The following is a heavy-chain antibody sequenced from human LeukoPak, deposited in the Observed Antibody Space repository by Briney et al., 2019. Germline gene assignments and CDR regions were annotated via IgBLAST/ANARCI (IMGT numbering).Heavy chain of an antibody. D-gene: IGHD4-11*01. Sequence: GASVKVSCXASGGTFSSYAISWVRQAPGRGLEWMGRIIPIFGTANYAQKFQGRVTITTDESTSTAYMELSSLRSEDTAVYYCARERGTVTTSFDYWGQGTLVTVSS. CDR3: ARERGTVTTSFDY. CDR1: GGTFSSYA. V-gene: IGHV1-69*05. CDR2: IIPIFGTA. J-gene: IGHJ4*02.